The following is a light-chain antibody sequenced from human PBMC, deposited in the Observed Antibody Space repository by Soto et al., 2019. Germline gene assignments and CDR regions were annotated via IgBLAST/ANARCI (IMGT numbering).Light chain of an antibody. CDR3: QQYNNWQLT. CDR1: QTVSSN. Sequence: EIVMTQSPATLSVSPWGRATLSCRASQTVSSNLAWYQQKHGQAPRLLIYGASTRATGIPARFSGSGCGTEVALGISSLQSEDFAVYYCQQYNNWQLTVGGGTKVDIK. CDR2: GAS. V-gene: IGKV3-15*01. J-gene: IGKJ4*01.